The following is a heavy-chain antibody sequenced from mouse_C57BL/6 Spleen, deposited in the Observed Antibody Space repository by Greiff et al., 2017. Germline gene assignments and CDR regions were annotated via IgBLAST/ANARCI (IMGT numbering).Heavy chain of an antibody. J-gene: IGHJ4*01. CDR1: GYTFTSYW. V-gene: IGHV1-55*01. CDR2: IYPGSGSP. D-gene: IGHD2-1*01. Sequence: QVQLQQPGAELVKPGASVKMSCKASGYTFTSYWITWVKQRPGQGLEWIGDIYPGSGSPNYNEKFKSKATLTVDTSSSTAYMQLSSLTSEDSAVYYCARCYYGNYDYAMDYWGQGTSVTVSS. CDR3: ARCYYGNYDYAMDY.